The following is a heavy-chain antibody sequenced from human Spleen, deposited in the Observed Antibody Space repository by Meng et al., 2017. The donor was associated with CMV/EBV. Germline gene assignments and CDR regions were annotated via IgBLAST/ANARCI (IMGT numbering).Heavy chain of an antibody. V-gene: IGHV4-34*01. CDR1: GGSFSGYY. J-gene: IGHJ6*02. CDR3: ARGLFRKSPRFYYYYYGMDV. Sequence: SETLSLTCAVYGGSFSGYYWSWIRQPPGKGLEWIGEINHSGSTNYNPSLKSRVTISVDTSKNQFSLKLSSVTAADTAVYYCARGLFRKSPRFYYYYYGMDVWGQGTTVTVSS. CDR2: INHSGST.